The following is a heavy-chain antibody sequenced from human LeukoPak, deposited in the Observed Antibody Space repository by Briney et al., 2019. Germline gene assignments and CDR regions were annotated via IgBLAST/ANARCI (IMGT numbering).Heavy chain of an antibody. CDR3: ARDRSRYCSGGSCYFFDY. V-gene: IGHV3-33*01. CDR2: IWYDGSNK. J-gene: IGHJ4*02. CDR1: GFTFSSYG. Sequence: PGGSLRLSCAASGFTFSSYGMHWVRQAPGKGLEWVAVIWYDGSNKYYADSVKGRFTISRDNSTNTLYLQMNSLRAEDTAVYYCARDRSRYCSGGSCYFFDYWGRGTLVTVSS. D-gene: IGHD2-15*01.